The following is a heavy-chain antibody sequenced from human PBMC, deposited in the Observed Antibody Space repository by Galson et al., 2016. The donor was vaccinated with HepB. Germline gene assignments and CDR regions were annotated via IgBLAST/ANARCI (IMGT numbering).Heavy chain of an antibody. D-gene: IGHD2-8*01. CDR2: XFYTGKT. CDR1: GDSITSGGYX. CDR3: VAGNGGLDF. J-gene: IGHJ4*02. Sequence: LSLTCIVSGDSITSGGYXWXXXRQXXXKGXXWIGXXFYTGKTNYNPSLQSRVTMSVDTSKSHFSLKLSSVTADDTAVYYCVAGNGGLDFWSQGTLVTVS. V-gene: IGHV4-61*03.